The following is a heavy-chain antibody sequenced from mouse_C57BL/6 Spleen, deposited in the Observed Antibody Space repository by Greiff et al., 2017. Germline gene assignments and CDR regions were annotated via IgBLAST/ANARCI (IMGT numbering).Heavy chain of an antibody. CDR1: GYTFTSYW. D-gene: IGHD1-1*01. V-gene: IGHV1-50*01. J-gene: IGHJ2*01. CDR2: IDPSDSYT. CDR3: ARSFPYYGSSTFFDY. Sequence: QVQLQQPGAELVKPGASVKLSCKASGYTFTSYWMQWVKQRPGQGLEWIGEIDPSDSYTNYNQKFKGKATLTVDTSSSTAYMQLSSLTSDDSAVYYCARSFPYYGSSTFFDYWGQGTTLTVSS.